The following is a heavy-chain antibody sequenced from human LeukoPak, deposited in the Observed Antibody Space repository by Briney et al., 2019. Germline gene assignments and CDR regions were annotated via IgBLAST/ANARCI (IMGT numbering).Heavy chain of an antibody. Sequence: GGAPRLFSGVSGFTFCLYWKWWGRPPPGEGRGWGATIRQDGSKRYYVGSVKGRFTISRDNAKNSLYLQTNSLRADDTAVYHCARGYSGTDFVSWSDYWGQGTPISVSS. CDR3: ARGYSGTDFVSWSDY. V-gene: IGHV3-7*01. J-gene: IGHJ4*02. CDR2: IRQDGSKR. CDR1: GFTFCLYW. D-gene: IGHD1-26*01.